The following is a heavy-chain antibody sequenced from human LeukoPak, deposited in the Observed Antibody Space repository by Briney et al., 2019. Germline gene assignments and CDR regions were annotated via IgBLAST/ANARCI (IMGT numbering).Heavy chain of an antibody. CDR3: ARGGYCSSTSCLDY. D-gene: IGHD2-2*01. V-gene: IGHV4-59*12. CDR1: GGSISSYY. Sequence: PSETLSLTCTVSGGSISSYYWSWIRQPPGKGLEWIGYIYYSGSTNYNPSLKSRVTISVDTSKNQFSLKLSSVTATDTAVYYCARGGYCSSTSCLDYWGQGTLVTVSS. J-gene: IGHJ4*02. CDR2: IYYSGST.